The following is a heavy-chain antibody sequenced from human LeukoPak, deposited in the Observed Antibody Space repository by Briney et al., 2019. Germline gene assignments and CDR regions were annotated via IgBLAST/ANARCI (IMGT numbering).Heavy chain of an antibody. CDR2: INWNSGDI. CDR1: GFTFDDYG. J-gene: IGHJ4*02. V-gene: IGHV3-9*01. D-gene: IGHD3-22*01. Sequence: PGRSLSLSCAASGFTFDDYGMHWVRQAPGKGLEWVSGINWNSGDIDYADSVKGRFTISRDNSKNTLYLQMNSLRAEDTAVYYCAKYRYYYDSSGYNPFDYWGQGTLVTVSS. CDR3: AKYRYYYDSSGYNPFDY.